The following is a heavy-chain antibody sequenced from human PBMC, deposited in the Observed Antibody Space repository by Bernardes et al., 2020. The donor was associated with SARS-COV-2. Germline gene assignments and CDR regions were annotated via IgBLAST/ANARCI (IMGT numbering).Heavy chain of an antibody. Sequence: GGSLRLSCAASGFTFKDFWMHWVRQAPGKGLVWVSLIRADGTAISYADSVKGRFTVSRDNAKNTLYLQMNSLRADDSAVYYCAKGGEDNWRGWFDCWGQGTLVTVSS. CDR3: AKGGEDNWRGWFDC. CDR2: IRADGTAI. V-gene: IGHV3-74*01. CDR1: GFTFKDFW. J-gene: IGHJ4*02. D-gene: IGHD1-1*01.